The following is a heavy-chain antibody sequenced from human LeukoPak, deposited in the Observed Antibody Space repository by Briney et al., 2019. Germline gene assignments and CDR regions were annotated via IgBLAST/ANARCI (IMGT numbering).Heavy chain of an antibody. J-gene: IGHJ3*02. CDR1: GFTFSSYA. CDR2: IYSGGST. V-gene: IGHV3-66*01. D-gene: IGHD3-10*01. Sequence: PGGSLRLSCAASGFTFSSYAMSWVRQAPGKGLEWVSVIYSGGSTYYADSVKGRFTISRDNSKNTLYLQMNSLRAEDTAVYYCARDGFTMVREGVDIWGQGTMVTVSS. CDR3: ARDGFTMVREGVDI.